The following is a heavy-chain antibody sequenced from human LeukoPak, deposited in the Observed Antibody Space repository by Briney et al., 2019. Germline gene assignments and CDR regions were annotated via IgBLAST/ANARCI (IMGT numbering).Heavy chain of an antibody. CDR2: ITSNGDTT. V-gene: IGHV3-64D*09. Sequence: TGESLRLSCSASGFTFSSYIMHWARQAPGKGLEYVSAITSNGDTTYYADSVKGRVTISRDNSKNTLYLQMSSLRAEDTAVYCCVKDDSYYYDSSGRDSWGQGTLVTVSS. J-gene: IGHJ4*02. CDR3: VKDDSYYYDSSGRDS. CDR1: GFTFSSYI. D-gene: IGHD3-22*01.